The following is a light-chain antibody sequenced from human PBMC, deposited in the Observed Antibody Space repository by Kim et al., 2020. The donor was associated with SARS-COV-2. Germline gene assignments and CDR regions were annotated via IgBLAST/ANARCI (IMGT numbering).Light chain of an antibody. CDR2: QDT. J-gene: IGLJ2*01. V-gene: IGLV2-8*01. CDR3: CSYAANNNAI. CDR1: PTATVHYNY. Sequence: LSCTPRPTATVHYNYVSCSQPFPARAPPLIFSQDTVRPSGVPVPFSGSKSGNTASLPVSGLQPDDEADYYCCSYAANNNAIFGGGTQVTVL.